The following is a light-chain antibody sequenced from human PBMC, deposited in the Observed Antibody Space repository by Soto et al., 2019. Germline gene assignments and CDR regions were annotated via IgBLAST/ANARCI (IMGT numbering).Light chain of an antibody. J-gene: IGKJ4*01. V-gene: IGKV3-15*01. Sequence: EIVMTQSPATLSVSPGERATLSCRASQSIYSNLAWYQQRPGQSPSLLIYGASTRAPGIPGRFSGSGSGTEFTLTISSLQSEDFAVYYCQQSHDWPLTFGVGTKV. CDR3: QQSHDWPLT. CDR2: GAS. CDR1: QSIYSN.